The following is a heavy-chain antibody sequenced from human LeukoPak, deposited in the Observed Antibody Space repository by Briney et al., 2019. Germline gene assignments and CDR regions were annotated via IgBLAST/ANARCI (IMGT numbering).Heavy chain of an antibody. Sequence: SETLSLTCTVSGGSINNAYWSWIRQPVGKGLEWIGRIYIDGSTNYNPSLNSRVTMSVDTSKNQFSLKLTSATAADTAVYYCARDPGGNYYYGGYYDYWGQGTLVTVSS. CDR1: GGSINNAY. CDR2: IYIDGST. J-gene: IGHJ4*02. V-gene: IGHV4-4*07. D-gene: IGHD4-23*01. CDR3: ARDPGGNYYYGGYYDY.